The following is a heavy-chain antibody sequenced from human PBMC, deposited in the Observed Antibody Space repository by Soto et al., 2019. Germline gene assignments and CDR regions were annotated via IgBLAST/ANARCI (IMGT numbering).Heavy chain of an antibody. CDR2: ISWDGGSS. CDR1: GFIFDDYA. Sequence: GGSLRLSCAASGFIFDDYAMHWVRQAPGKGLEWVSVISWDGGSSYYADSVAGRFTISRDNSKNSLYLQMISLRAEDTALYFCAKASDYDFWSGLPSWGQGTLVTVSS. J-gene: IGHJ4*02. CDR3: AKASDYDFWSGLPS. D-gene: IGHD3-3*01. V-gene: IGHV3-43D*04.